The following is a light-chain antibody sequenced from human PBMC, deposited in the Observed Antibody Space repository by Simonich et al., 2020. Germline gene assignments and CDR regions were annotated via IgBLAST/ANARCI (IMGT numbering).Light chain of an antibody. CDR1: SGSIASNY. J-gene: IGLJ3*02. Sequence: NFMLTQPLSVSESPGKTVTISCTRSSGSIASNYVQWYQQRPGSSPTPVIYEDNQRPSGVPDRFSGSIDSSSNSASLTISGLKTEDEADYYCQSYDSSNWVFGGGTKLTVL. V-gene: IGLV6-57*01. CDR3: QSYDSSNWV. CDR2: EDN.